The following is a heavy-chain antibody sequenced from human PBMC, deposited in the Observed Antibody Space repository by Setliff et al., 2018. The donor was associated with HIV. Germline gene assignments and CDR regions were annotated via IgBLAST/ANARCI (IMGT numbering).Heavy chain of an antibody. V-gene: IGHV4-61*02. D-gene: IGHD2-21*02. CDR3: ATLDHSGGNFLAY. CDR1: GGSISSGSYY. CDR2: IYTSGST. J-gene: IGHJ4*02. Sequence: PSETLSLTCTVSGGSISSGSYYWSWIRQPAGKGLEWIGRIYTSGSTIYNPSLKSRITISLDTSKEQFSLELSSATAADTAVYYCATLDHSGGNFLAYWGQGSLVTVSS.